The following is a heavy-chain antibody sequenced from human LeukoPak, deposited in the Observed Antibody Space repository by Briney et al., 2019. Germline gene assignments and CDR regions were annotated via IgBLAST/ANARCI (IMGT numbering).Heavy chain of an antibody. CDR3: ARYNYYDSSGSTYYYYYMDV. CDR1: GFTFSSYS. V-gene: IGHV3-21*01. CDR2: ISSSSSYI. J-gene: IGHJ6*03. Sequence: GGSPRLSCAASGFTFSSYSMNWVRQAPGKGLEWVSSISSSSSYIYYADSVKGRFTISRDNAKNSLYLQMNSLRAEDTAVYYCARYNYYDSSGSTYYYYYMDVWGKGTTVTVSS. D-gene: IGHD3-22*01.